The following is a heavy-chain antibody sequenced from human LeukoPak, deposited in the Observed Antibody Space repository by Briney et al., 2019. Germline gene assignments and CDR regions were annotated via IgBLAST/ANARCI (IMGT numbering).Heavy chain of an antibody. CDR2: INPNSGGT. Sequence: ASVKVSCKASGYTFTGYYMHWVRQAPGQGLEWMGWINPNSGGTNYAQKFQGRVTMTRDTSISTAYMELSSLRSDDTAVYYCARPRLGGSYYRDAFDIWGQGTMVTVSS. V-gene: IGHV1-2*02. J-gene: IGHJ3*02. CDR1: GYTFTGYY. CDR3: ARPRLGGSYYRDAFDI. D-gene: IGHD1-26*01.